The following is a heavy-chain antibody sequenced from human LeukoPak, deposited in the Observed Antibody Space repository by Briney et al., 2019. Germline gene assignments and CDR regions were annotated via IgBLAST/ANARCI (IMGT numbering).Heavy chain of an antibody. CDR1: GFTFSSYG. CDR3: ARSTTAVAGVAGGY. D-gene: IGHD6-19*01. V-gene: IGHV3-30*03. CDR2: ISYDGSNK. Sequence: PGGSLRLSCAASGFTFSSYGMHWVRQAPGKGLEWVAVISYDGSNKYYADSVKGRFTISRDNSKNTLYLQMGSLRAEDTAVYYCARSTTAVAGVAGGYWGQGTLVTVSS. J-gene: IGHJ4*02.